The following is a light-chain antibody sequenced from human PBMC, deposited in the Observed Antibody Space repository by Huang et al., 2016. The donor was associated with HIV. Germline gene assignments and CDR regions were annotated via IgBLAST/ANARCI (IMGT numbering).Light chain of an antibody. Sequence: DIQMTQSPSSLSASVGDRVTITCQASQEIRNYLNWCQQKPGKSPKLLIYDASNLETGVPSRFSGSGSGTDFTFTISSLQPEDIATYYCQQYDNHTWTFGQGTKVEIK. J-gene: IGKJ1*01. CDR3: QQYDNHTWT. CDR2: DAS. CDR1: QEIRNY. V-gene: IGKV1-33*01.